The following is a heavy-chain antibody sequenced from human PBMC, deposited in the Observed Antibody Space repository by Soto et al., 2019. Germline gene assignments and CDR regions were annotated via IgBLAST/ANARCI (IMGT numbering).Heavy chain of an antibody. J-gene: IGHJ5*02. CDR3: ARDNRYNWNDEGWFDP. Sequence: QVQLVQSGAEVKKPGASVKVSCKASGYSFSDYDINWVRQATGQGPEWMGWMNPNSGNTGYAQKFQGRVHMARNTSINTAYMELSSLGSEDTAVYYCARDNRYNWNDEGWFDPWGQGTLVTVSS. CDR2: MNPNSGNT. D-gene: IGHD1-20*01. CDR1: GYSFSDYD. V-gene: IGHV1-8*01.